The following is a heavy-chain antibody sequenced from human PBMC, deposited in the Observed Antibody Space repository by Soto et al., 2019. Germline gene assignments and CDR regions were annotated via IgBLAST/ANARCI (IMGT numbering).Heavy chain of an antibody. CDR2: IYHSGST. CDR1: GGSISSGGYS. CDR3: ARVVGSGYYPYYFDY. V-gene: IGHV4-30-2*01. Sequence: SETLSLTCAVSGGSISSGGYSWSWIRQPPGKGLEWIGYIYHSGSTYYNPSLRSRVTISVDRSKNQFSLKLSSVTAADTAVYYCARVVGSGYYPYYFDYWGHGTLVTVSS. D-gene: IGHD3-22*01. J-gene: IGHJ4*01.